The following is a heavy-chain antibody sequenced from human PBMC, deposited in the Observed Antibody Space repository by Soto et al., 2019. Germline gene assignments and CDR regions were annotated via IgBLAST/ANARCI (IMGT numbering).Heavy chain of an antibody. CDR3: ASRSGSYYFPVDY. CDR2: IIPIFGTA. Sequence: SVKVSCKASGGTFSSYAISWVRQAPGQGLEWMGGIIPIFGTANYAQKFQGRVTITADESTSTAYMELSSLRSEDTAVYYCASRSGSYYFPVDYWGQGTLVTVSS. J-gene: IGHJ4*02. V-gene: IGHV1-69*13. CDR1: GGTFSSYA. D-gene: IGHD1-26*01.